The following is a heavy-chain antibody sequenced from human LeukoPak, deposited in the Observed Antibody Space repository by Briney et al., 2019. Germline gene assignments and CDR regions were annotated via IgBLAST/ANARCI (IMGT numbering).Heavy chain of an antibody. CDR2: ISYDGSNK. D-gene: IGHD4-17*01. Sequence: GGSLRLSCAASGFTVSSYAMHWVRQAPGKGLEWVAVISYDGSNKYYADSVKGRFTISRDNSKNTLYLQMNSLRAEDTAVYYCARENYGDLYFDYWGQGTLVTVSS. CDR3: ARENYGDLYFDY. V-gene: IGHV3-30-3*01. CDR1: GFTVSSYA. J-gene: IGHJ4*02.